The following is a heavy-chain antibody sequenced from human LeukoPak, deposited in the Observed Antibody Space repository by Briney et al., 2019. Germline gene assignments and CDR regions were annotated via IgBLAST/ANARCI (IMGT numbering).Heavy chain of an antibody. J-gene: IGHJ4*02. Sequence: PSQTLSLTCAVSGGSIDVVNYYWSWFRQPPGKGLEWIGYIYHSGSTYYNLSLKNRITISIDTSKNQFSLQLTSVTAADTAVYYCARVLTATMHSWGQGTLVTVS. CDR2: IYHSGST. CDR1: GGSIDVVNYY. D-gene: IGHD1-7*01. CDR3: ARVLTATMHS. V-gene: IGHV4-30-2*01.